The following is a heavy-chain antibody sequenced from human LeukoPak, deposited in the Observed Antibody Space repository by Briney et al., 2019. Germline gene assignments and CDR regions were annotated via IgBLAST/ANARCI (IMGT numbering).Heavy chain of an antibody. Sequence: ASVKVSCKASGGTFSSYAISWVRQAPGQGLEWMGVIIPIFGTANYAQKFQGRVTITTDESTSTAYMELSSLRSEDTAVYYCAREYSSSSEGGYAFDIWGQGTMVTVSS. CDR2: IIPIFGTA. CDR1: GGTFSSYA. V-gene: IGHV1-69*05. CDR3: AREYSSSSEGGYAFDI. D-gene: IGHD6-6*01. J-gene: IGHJ3*02.